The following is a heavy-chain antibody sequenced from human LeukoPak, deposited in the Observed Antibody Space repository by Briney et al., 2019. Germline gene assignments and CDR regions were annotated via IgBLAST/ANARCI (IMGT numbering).Heavy chain of an antibody. CDR3: ARGMWQWLVGIDY. CDR2: ISYDGSNK. CDR1: GFTFSSYA. V-gene: IGHV3-30*04. D-gene: IGHD6-19*01. Sequence: PGGSLRLSCAASGFTFSSYAMHWVRQAPGKGLEWVAVISYDGSNKYYADSVKGRFTISRDNFKDTLYLQMNSLRTEDTAVYHCARGMWQWLVGIDYWGQGTLVTVSS. J-gene: IGHJ4*02.